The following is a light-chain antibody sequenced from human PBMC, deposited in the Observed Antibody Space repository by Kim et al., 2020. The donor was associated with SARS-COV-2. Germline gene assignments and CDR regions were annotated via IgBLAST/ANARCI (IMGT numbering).Light chain of an antibody. CDR2: AAS. J-gene: IGKJ2*01. CDR3: QVGYST. Sequence: DIQMTQSPSSLSASVGDRVTITCRASQNITTYLNWYQQKPGKPPNLLIYAASSLHSGVPSRFSGSGSGTDFTLTISSLQPEDSATYYCQVGYSTFGQGTKLEI. V-gene: IGKV1-39*01. CDR1: QNITTY.